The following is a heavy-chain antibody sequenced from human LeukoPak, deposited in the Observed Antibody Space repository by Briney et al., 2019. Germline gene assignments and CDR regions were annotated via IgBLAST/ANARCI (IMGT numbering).Heavy chain of an antibody. CDR2: ISAYNGNT. CDR1: GGTFSSYA. D-gene: IGHD1-26*01. CDR3: ARNGQWELANWFDP. Sequence: GASVKVSCKASGGTFSSYAISWVRQAPGQGLEWMGWISAYNGNTNYAQKLQGRVTMTTDTSTSTAYMELRSLRSDDTAVYYCARNGQWELANWFDPWGQGTLVTVSS. J-gene: IGHJ5*02. V-gene: IGHV1-18*01.